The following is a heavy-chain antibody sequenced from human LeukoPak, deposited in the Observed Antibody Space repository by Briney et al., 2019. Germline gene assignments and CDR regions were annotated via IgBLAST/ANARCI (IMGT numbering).Heavy chain of an antibody. V-gene: IGHV3-30-3*01. Sequence: PGRSLRLSCAASGFTFSSYAMHWVRQPPGKGLEWVAVISYDGSNKYYADSVKGRFTISRDNSKNTLYLQMNSLRAEDTAVYYCARGQVLRFLEWLYYFDYWGQGTLVTVSS. J-gene: IGHJ4*02. CDR2: ISYDGSNK. CDR3: ARGQVLRFLEWLYYFDY. D-gene: IGHD3-3*01. CDR1: GFTFSSYA.